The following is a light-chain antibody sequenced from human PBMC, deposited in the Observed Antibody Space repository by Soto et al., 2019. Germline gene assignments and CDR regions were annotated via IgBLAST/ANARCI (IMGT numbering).Light chain of an antibody. Sequence: QSALTQPASVSGSPGQSIAISCTGTSSDVVTYKYVSWYQQHPGKAPKLMIYEVSIRPSGVSDRFSGSKSGNTASLTISGLRPEDEAYYYCSSYAGSTTRVVFGGGTKLTVL. J-gene: IGLJ2*01. CDR3: SSYAGSTTRVV. CDR2: EVS. CDR1: SSDVVTYKY. V-gene: IGLV2-14*01.